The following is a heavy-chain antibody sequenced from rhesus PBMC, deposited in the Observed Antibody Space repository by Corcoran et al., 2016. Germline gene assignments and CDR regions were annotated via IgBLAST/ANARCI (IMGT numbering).Heavy chain of an antibody. CDR2: NPGGNETT. J-gene: IGHJ4*01. CDR1: GGSVRSYW. V-gene: IGHV4-147*01. D-gene: IGHD1-44*01. CDR3: ARDYGNYMDFFDC. Sequence: QLQLQESGPGLVKPSETLSLTCAVSGGSVRSYWWNWIRWIRQPPGKGLEWIGRNPGGNETTSYTPPLQRRFTISTDTSKNQLSLNLISVTAADTAVYYCARDYGNYMDFFDCWGQGVLVTVSS.